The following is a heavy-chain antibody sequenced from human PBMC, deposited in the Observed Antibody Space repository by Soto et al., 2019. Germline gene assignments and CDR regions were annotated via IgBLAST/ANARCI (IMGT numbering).Heavy chain of an antibody. CDR1: GYTFTSYY. CDR3: AREYYSPYYYDSSGYYHESWFDP. D-gene: IGHD3-22*01. J-gene: IGHJ5*02. V-gene: IGHV1-46*01. CDR2: INPSGGST. Sequence: ASVKVSCKASGYTFTSYYMHWVRQAPGQGLEWMGIINPSGGSTSYAQKFQGRVTMTRDTSTSTVYMELSSLRSEDTAVYYCAREYYSPYYYDSSGYYHESWFDPWGHGTLVTVSS.